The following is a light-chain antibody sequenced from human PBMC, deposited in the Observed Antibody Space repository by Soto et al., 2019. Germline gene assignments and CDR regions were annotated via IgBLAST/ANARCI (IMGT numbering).Light chain of an antibody. Sequence: QSVLTQPASVSGSPGQSTTISCTGTSSDVGAYNYDSWYQQYPGEAPKVIIYDVSHRPAGVSNRFSGSKSGNTASLTISSLQTQDEADYYCSSYTSATTYVFGTGTKVTV. CDR3: SSYTSATTYV. J-gene: IGLJ1*01. CDR1: SSDVGAYNY. V-gene: IGLV2-14*01. CDR2: DVS.